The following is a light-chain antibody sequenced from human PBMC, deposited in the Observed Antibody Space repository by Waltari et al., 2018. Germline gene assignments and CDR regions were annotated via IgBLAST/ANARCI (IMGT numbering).Light chain of an antibody. Sequence: DIQMTQSPSTLSASVGDRVTITCRASQSISNWLAWYQQKPGKATQLLIYKASNLESGVPSRFSGSGSETEFTLTISGLQPDDFATYYCQQYNAYWTFGQGTKVEVK. CDR2: KAS. V-gene: IGKV1-5*03. CDR3: QQYNAYWT. CDR1: QSISNW. J-gene: IGKJ1*01.